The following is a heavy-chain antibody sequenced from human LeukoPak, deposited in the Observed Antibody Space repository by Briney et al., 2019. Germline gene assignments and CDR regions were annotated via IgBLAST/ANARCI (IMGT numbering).Heavy chain of an antibody. CDR2: ISSSSSTI. CDR1: GFTFSSYS. D-gene: IGHD3-22*01. V-gene: IGHV3-48*01. J-gene: IGHJ4*02. CDR3: ARAPYYYDSSGYPY. Sequence: GGSLRLSCAASGFTFSSYSMNWVRQAPGKGLEWVSYISSSSSTIYYADSVKGRFTISRDNAKNSLYLKMNSLRAEDTAVYYCARAPYYYDSSGYPYWGQGTLVTVSS.